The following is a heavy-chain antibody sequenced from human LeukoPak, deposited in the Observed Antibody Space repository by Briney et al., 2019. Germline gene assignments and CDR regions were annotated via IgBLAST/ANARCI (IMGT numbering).Heavy chain of an antibody. CDR1: GFAFINYA. D-gene: IGHD3-10*01. CDR2: ISGSGGST. J-gene: IGHJ4*02. V-gene: IGHV3-23*01. Sequence: GGSLRLSCAASGFAFINYAMSWVRQAPGKGLEWASGISGSGGSTYYADSVKGRFTISRDNSKNTLYLQMNSLRAEDTAVYYCAKEGSPRVRGVMDYWGQGTLVTVSS. CDR3: AKEGSPRVRGVMDY.